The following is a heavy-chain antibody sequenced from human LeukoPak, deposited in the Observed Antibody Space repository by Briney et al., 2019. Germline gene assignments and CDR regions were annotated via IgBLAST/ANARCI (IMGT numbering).Heavy chain of an antibody. J-gene: IGHJ5*02. D-gene: IGHD6-19*01. CDR3: ARAANREYSSGWARGNWLDP. Sequence: PSETLSLTCTVSGGSISSYYWSWIRQPAGKGLEWIGRIYTSGSTNYNPSLKSRVTMSVDTSKNQFSLKLSSVTAADTAVYYCARAANREYSSGWARGNWLDPWGQGTLVTVSS. CDR2: IYTSGST. CDR1: GGSISSYY. V-gene: IGHV4-4*07.